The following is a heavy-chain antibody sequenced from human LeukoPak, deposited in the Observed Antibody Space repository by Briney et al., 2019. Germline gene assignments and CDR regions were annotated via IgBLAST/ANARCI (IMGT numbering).Heavy chain of an antibody. CDR2: FYYTGST. J-gene: IGHJ3*02. CDR3: ARHGRSGYGDYESAFDI. D-gene: IGHD5-12*01. Sequence: PSETLSPTCIVSGGSISSSGYYWDWIRQPPGKGLEWIGNFYYTGSTYYNPSLKSRITISVDTSKNQFSLKLRSVTAADTAVYYCARHGRSGYGDYESAFDIWGQGTMVTVSS. V-gene: IGHV4-39*01. CDR1: GGSISSSGYY.